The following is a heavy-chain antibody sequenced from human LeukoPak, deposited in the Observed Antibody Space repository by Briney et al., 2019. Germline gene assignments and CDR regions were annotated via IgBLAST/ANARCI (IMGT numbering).Heavy chain of an antibody. J-gene: IGHJ5*02. Sequence: PSETLSLTCTVSGGSISSSSYYWGWIRQPPGKGLEWIGSIYYSGSTYYNPSLKSRVTISVDTSKNQFSLKLSSVTAADTAVYYCASQQLKFYCSSTSCPNWFDPWGQGTLVTVSS. V-gene: IGHV4-39*01. CDR2: IYYSGST. CDR3: ASQQLKFYCSSTSCPNWFDP. CDR1: GGSISSSSYY. D-gene: IGHD2-2*01.